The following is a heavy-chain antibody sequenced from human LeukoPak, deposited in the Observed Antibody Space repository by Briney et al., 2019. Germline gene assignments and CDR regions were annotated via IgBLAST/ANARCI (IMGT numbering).Heavy chain of an antibody. CDR1: GFTFSGYY. D-gene: IGHD3-16*01. J-gene: IGHJ4*02. CDR2: ISDSSGST. Sequence: GGSLRLSCSASGFTFSGYYMSWIRQAPGQGLECVSYISDSSGSTSYADSVKGRFTISRDNAKNSLYLQMSSLRADDTAVYYCARASGLGPGAYFDYGGQGTLVTVSS. CDR3: ARASGLGPGAYFDY. V-gene: IGHV3-11*06.